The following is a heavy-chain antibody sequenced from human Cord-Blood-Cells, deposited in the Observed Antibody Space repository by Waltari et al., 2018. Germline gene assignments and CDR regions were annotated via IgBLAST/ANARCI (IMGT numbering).Heavy chain of an antibody. CDR3: ARSPITMVRGVIGWFDP. V-gene: IGHV4-59*01. D-gene: IGHD3-10*01. CDR1: GGSISSYS. Sequence: QVQLQESGPGLVKPSETLSLTCTVSGGSISSYSWSCIRHPPGKGLEWIGYIYYSGSTNYNPSLKSRVTISVDTSKNQFSLKLSSVTAADTAVYYCARSPITMVRGVIGWFDPWGQGTLVTVSS. CDR2: IYYSGST. J-gene: IGHJ5*02.